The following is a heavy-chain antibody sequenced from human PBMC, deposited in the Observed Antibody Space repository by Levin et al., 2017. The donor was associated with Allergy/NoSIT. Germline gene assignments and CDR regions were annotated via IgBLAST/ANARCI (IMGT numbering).Heavy chain of an antibody. D-gene: IGHD3-10*01. CDR1: GGSISSGSYY. J-gene: IGHJ4*02. CDR3: ARAEVGSEH. V-gene: IGHV4-61*02. Sequence: SETLSLTSKVSGGSISSGSYYWSWIRQPAAKGLEWIGRISSSGSANYNPSLKSPVTITVDTSKNQFALKLSSVTAADTAVYYCARAEVGSEHWGQGTLVTVSS. CDR2: ISSSGSA.